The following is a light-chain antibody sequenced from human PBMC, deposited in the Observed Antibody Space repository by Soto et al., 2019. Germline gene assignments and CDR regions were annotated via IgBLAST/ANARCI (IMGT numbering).Light chain of an antibody. V-gene: IGLV1-44*01. CDR1: SSNIGVNP. Sequence: QSVLTQPPSASGTPGQTVTISCSGSSSNIGVNPVKWYQQLPGTAPKVLIYSSSQRPSGVPDRFAASKSGTSASLAISDLQSEDEADYVCQSYDSSLSIWVFGGGTKVTVL. CDR2: SSS. CDR3: QSYDSSLSIWV. J-gene: IGLJ3*02.